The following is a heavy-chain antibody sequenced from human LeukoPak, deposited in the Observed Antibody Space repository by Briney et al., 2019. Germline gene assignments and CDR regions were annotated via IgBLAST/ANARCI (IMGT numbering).Heavy chain of an antibody. Sequence: ASVKVSCKASGYTFTSYGISWVRQAPGQGLEWMGWISAYNGNTNYAQKLQGRVTMTTDTSTSTAYMELRSLRSDDTAVYYCARETNYGDYRIARSGMDVWGQGTTVTVSS. CDR1: GYTFTSYG. V-gene: IGHV1-18*01. D-gene: IGHD4-17*01. J-gene: IGHJ6*02. CDR2: ISAYNGNT. CDR3: ARETNYGDYRIARSGMDV.